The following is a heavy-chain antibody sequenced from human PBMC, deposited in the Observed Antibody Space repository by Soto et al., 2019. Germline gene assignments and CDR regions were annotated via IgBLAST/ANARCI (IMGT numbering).Heavy chain of an antibody. Sequence: EVQLVESGGGLVQPGGSLRLTCEVSGFTFRGSWMSWVRQAPGKGLEWVANVNQEGSDRYYVDSVKGRFTISRDNAKNSLYLQMNSLGAEDTAGFYCAGGGGNFDQWGQGTLVTVAS. CDR1: GFTFRGSW. D-gene: IGHD3-16*01. CDR3: AGGGGNFDQ. CDR2: VNQEGSDR. J-gene: IGHJ4*02. V-gene: IGHV3-7*04.